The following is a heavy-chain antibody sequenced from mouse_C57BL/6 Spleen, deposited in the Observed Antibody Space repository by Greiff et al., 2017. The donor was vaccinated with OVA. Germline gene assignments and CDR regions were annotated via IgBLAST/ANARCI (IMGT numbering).Heavy chain of an antibody. V-gene: IGHV5-17*01. CDR3: ARPGYYGSSSFAY. CDR1: GFTFSDYG. Sequence: EVMLVESGGGLVKPGGSLKLSCAASGFTFSDYGMHWVRQAPEKGLEWFAYISSGSSTIYYADTVKGRFALSRDNAKNTLFLQMTSLRSEYTAMFYCARPGYYGSSSFAYWGQGTLVTVSA. D-gene: IGHD1-1*01. J-gene: IGHJ3*01. CDR2: ISSGSSTI.